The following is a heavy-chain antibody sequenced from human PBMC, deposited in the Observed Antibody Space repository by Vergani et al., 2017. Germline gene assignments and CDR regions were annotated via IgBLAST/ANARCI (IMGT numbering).Heavy chain of an antibody. V-gene: IGHV3-21*01. CDR3: ARXHISNYYDSSGYYYMGYYYGMDV. J-gene: IGHJ6*02. Sequence: EVQLVESGGGLVKRGGSLRLSCAASGFTFSSYSMNWVRQAPGKGLEWVSSISSSSSYIHYSDSLKGRFTISRDNAKSSLYLQMNSLRAEDTGVYYCARXHISNYYDSSGYYYMGYYYGMDVWGQGTTVTVSS. D-gene: IGHD3-22*01. CDR1: GFTFSSYS. CDR2: ISSSSSYI.